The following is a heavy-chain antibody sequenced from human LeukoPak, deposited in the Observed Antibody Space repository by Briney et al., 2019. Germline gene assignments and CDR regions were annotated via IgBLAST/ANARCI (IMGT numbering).Heavy chain of an antibody. CDR2: IYYSGST. J-gene: IGHJ4*02. CDR3: ARGAGYYDSSGYYYCTNYFDY. Sequence: SETLSLTCTVSGGSISSYYWSWIRQPPGKGLEWIGYIYYSGSTNYNPSLKSRVTISVDTSKNQFSLKLSSVTAADTAVYYCARGAGYYDSSGYYYCTNYFDYWGQGTLVTVSS. V-gene: IGHV4-59*01. CDR1: GGSISSYY. D-gene: IGHD3-22*01.